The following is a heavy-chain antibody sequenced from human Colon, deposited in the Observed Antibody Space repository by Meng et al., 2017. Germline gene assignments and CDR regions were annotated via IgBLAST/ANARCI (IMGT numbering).Heavy chain of an antibody. Sequence: GESLKISCAASGFTFSSYWMHWVRQAPGKGLVWVSGINRDGSDTNYADSVQGRFTITRDNANNTLYLQMNSLRAEDTAVYYCAELTSSNFDIWGQETVVTVSS. D-gene: IGHD2-2*01. CDR1: GFTFSSYW. CDR3: AELTSSNFDI. J-gene: IGHJ3*02. CDR2: INRDGSDT. V-gene: IGHV3-74*01.